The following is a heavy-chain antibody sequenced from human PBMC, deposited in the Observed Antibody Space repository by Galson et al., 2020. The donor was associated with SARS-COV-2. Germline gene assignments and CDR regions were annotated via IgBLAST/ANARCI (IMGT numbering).Heavy chain of an antibody. D-gene: IGHD5-12*01. J-gene: IGHJ6*03. V-gene: IGHV3-11*06. Sequence: GESLKISCAASGFAFSDYYMSWIRRAPGKGLEWLSYINTTNTYTNSADSVEGRFTISRDNAKNSLYLQMNSLRGEDTAIYYCARGAGGYDYGYYFYYMDVWGKGTTVTVSS. CDR1: GFAFSDYY. CDR2: INTTNTYT. CDR3: ARGAGGYDYGYYFYYMDV.